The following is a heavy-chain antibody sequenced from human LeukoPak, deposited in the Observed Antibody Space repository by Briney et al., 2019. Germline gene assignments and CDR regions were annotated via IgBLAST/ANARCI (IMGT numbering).Heavy chain of an antibody. Sequence: PSETLSLTCTVSGGSISSYYWSWIRQPPGKGLEWIGYIYYSGSTNYNPSLKSRVTISVDTSKNQFSLKLSSVTAADTAVYYCARGEPGELLYDYWGQGTLVTVSS. CDR1: GGSISSYY. CDR2: IYYSGST. D-gene: IGHD3-10*01. J-gene: IGHJ4*02. CDR3: ARGEPGELLYDY. V-gene: IGHV4-59*01.